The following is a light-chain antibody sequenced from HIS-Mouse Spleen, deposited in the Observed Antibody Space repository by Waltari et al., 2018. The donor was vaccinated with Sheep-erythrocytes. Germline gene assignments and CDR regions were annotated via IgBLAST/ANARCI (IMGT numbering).Light chain of an antibody. CDR2: EGS. Sequence: QSALTQPRSVSGSPGQSITISCTGTSSDVGSYHLVSWYQQHPGKAPKLMIYEGSKRPSGVSNRFSGSKSGNTASMTISGLQAEDEADYYCSSYAGSNNWVFGGGTKLTVL. V-gene: IGLV2-23*01. CDR1: SSDVGSYHL. J-gene: IGLJ3*02. CDR3: SSYAGSNNWV.